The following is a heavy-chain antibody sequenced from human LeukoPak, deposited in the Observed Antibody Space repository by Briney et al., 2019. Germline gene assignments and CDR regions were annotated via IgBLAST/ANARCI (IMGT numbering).Heavy chain of an antibody. V-gene: IGHV3-9*01. D-gene: IGHD3-22*01. CDR2: ISWNSGSI. CDR3: AKDRIPYYYDSSGYQDDAFDI. CDR1: GFTFDDYA. Sequence: GGSLRLSCAASGFTFDDYAMHWVRQAPGKGLEWVSGISWNSGSIGYADSVKGRFTISRDNAKNSLYLQMNSLRAEDTALYYCAKDRIPYYYDSSGYQDDAFDIWGQGTMVTVSS. J-gene: IGHJ3*02.